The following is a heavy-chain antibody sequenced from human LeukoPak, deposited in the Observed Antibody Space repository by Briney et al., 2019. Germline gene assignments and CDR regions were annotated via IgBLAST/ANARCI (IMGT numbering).Heavy chain of an antibody. CDR1: GFTFDSYA. J-gene: IGHJ4*02. CDR3: AVIGSYGY. D-gene: IGHD2-8*01. Sequence: GGSLRLSCAASGFTFDSYAMSWVRQAPGKGLEWVSAIGGSGTNKYYADSVKGRFTISRDNSKNTVHLQMNSLRAEDTAVYYCAVIGSYGYWGQGTLVTVSS. V-gene: IGHV3-23*01. CDR2: IGGSGTNK.